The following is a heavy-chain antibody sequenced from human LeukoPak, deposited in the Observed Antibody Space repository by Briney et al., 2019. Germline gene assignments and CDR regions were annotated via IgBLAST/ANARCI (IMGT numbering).Heavy chain of an antibody. CDR2: ISYDGSNK. CDR3: AKDGSGGTFDP. Sequence: PGRSLRLSCAASGFTFSSYGMHWARQAPGKGLEGVAVISYDGSNKYYADSVKGRFTISRDNSKNTLYLQMNSLRAEDTAVYYCAKDGSGGTFDPWGQGTLVTVSS. D-gene: IGHD2-15*01. J-gene: IGHJ5*02. CDR1: GFTFSSYG. V-gene: IGHV3-30*18.